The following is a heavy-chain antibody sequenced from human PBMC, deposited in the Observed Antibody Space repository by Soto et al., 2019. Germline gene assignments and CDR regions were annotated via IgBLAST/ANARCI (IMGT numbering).Heavy chain of an antibody. Sequence: GSLRLCCAASGCTFSTYAMHWVRQAPGKGLEWVAVITYDESNKYYADSGKGRFTISRENSQDTLYLQINILRTEDTAVYYCARDDYWGQGTLVIVSS. CDR2: ITYDESNK. CDR1: GCTFSTYA. V-gene: IGHV3-30-3*01. J-gene: IGHJ4*01. CDR3: ARDDY.